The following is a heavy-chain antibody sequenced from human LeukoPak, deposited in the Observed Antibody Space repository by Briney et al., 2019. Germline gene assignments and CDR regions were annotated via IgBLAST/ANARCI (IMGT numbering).Heavy chain of an antibody. CDR3: ARDLVVAGYYDSGTYYKGHYGMDV. CDR1: GGSVNDYY. Sequence: PSETLSLTCTVSGGSVNDYYWNWIRQPPGKGLEWIGYIYYTGSTNYNPSLKSRVTISVDTSKNQFSLKLLSVTAADTAVYDCARDLVVAGYYDSGTYYKGHYGMDVWGQGTTVTVSS. D-gene: IGHD3-10*01. CDR2: IYYTGST. J-gene: IGHJ6*02. V-gene: IGHV4-59*02.